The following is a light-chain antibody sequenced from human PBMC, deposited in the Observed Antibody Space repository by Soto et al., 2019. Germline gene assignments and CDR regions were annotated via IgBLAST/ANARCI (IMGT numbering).Light chain of an antibody. J-gene: IGKJ1*01. CDR2: GAS. V-gene: IGKV3-15*01. Sequence: EMVMTQSPATLSVSPGERATLSCRASQSVRSSLAWYQQKPGQPPRLLIYGASTRATGVPARFSGSGSGTEFTLTISRLQSEDFAVYYCQQYNNWCTFGQGTKVEIK. CDR1: QSVRSS. CDR3: QQYNNWCT.